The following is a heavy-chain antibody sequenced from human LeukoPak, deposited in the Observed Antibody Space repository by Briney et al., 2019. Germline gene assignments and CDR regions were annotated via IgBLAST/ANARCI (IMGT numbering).Heavy chain of an antibody. D-gene: IGHD2-15*01. V-gene: IGHV4-61*02. CDR1: GDSVRSGTHY. Sequence: SQTLSLTCTVSGDSVRSGTHYWSWVRQPAGNGLEWIGRVAPSGSISYNPSLTSRVTISVDTSKNHFSLRLNSVTATDTAVYYCATYRLALSYGMDVWGRGTTVTVS. CDR3: ATYRLALSYGMDV. CDR2: VAPSGSI. J-gene: IGHJ6*02.